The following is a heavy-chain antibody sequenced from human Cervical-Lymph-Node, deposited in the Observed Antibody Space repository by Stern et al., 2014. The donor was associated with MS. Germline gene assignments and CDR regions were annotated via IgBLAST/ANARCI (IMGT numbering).Heavy chain of an antibody. V-gene: IGHV3-21*01. CDR1: GFTFSSYS. Sequence: DQLVQSGGGLVKPGGSLRLSCAASGFTFSSYSMNWVRQAPGKGLEWVSSISSSSSYIYYADSVKGRFTISRDNAKNSLYLQMNSLRAEDTAVYYCARDLGYCSGGSCYSDAFDIWGQGTMVTVSS. J-gene: IGHJ3*02. D-gene: IGHD2-15*01. CDR2: ISSSSSYI. CDR3: ARDLGYCSGGSCYSDAFDI.